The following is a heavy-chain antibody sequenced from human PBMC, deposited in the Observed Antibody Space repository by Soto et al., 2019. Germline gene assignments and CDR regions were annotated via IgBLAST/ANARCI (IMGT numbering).Heavy chain of an antibody. Sequence: QVQLVQSGAEVKKPGSSVKVSCKASGGTFSSYVISWVRQAPGQGLEWMGGIIPIFGTANYAQKFQGRVTITADESTSTAYMELSSLRSEDTAVYYCARAHVDTAMVTYYYYGMDVWGQGTTVTVSS. J-gene: IGHJ6*02. CDR2: IIPIFGTA. D-gene: IGHD5-18*01. CDR3: ARAHVDTAMVTYYYYGMDV. V-gene: IGHV1-69*01. CDR1: GGTFSSYV.